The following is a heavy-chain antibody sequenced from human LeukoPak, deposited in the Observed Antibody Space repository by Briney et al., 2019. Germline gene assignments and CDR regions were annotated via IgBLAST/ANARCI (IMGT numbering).Heavy chain of an antibody. J-gene: IGHJ4*02. V-gene: IGHV3-23*01. CDR3: AKSRRLGELSFTDY. Sequence: PGGSLGLSCAASGFTFSDYAMTWVRQAPGKGLEWVSGLTGSGGFTYYADSVKGRFTISRDNSRDTLYLQMKSLRAEDTAVYYCAKSRRLGELSFTDYWGQGTLVTVSS. CDR2: LTGSGGFT. CDR1: GFTFSDYA. D-gene: IGHD3-16*02.